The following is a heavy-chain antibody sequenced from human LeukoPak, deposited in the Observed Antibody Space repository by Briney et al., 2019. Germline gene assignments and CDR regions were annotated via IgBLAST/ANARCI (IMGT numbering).Heavy chain of an antibody. CDR1: RFSFSSFA. V-gene: IGHV3-30*04. CDR3: ARARGKWHLLPLDY. Sequence: GGSLRLSYAASRFSFSSFAFHWVRQAPGKGLEWVAVISHDGSTNHYADSVKGRFTISRDNSNNSLYLQMTSLSAEDTAVYYCARARGKWHLLPLDYWGQGALVTVSS. J-gene: IGHJ4*02. D-gene: IGHD5-12*01. CDR2: ISHDGSTN.